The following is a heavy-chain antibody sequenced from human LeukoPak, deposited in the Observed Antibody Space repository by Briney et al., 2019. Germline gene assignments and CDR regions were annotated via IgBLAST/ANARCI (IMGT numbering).Heavy chain of an antibody. V-gene: IGHV3-74*01. D-gene: IGHD3-10*01. CDR1: GLTSSSYW. Sequence: QPGGSLRLSCAASGLTSSSYWMHWVRQVPGKGLVWVSRISGDGTARNYADSVKGRFTISRDDAKNTVDLQMNSLRGEDTAVYYCVRGRGSYGWFDPWGQGTLVTVSS. CDR2: ISGDGTAR. CDR3: VRGRGSYGWFDP. J-gene: IGHJ5*02.